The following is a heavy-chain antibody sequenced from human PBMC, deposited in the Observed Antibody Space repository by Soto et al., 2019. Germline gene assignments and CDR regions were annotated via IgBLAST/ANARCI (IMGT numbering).Heavy chain of an antibody. CDR1: GGSFSGYY. Sequence: LSETLSLTCAVYGGSFSGYYWSWIRQPPGKGLEWIGEINHSGSTNYNPSLKSRVTISVDTSKNQFSLKLSSVTAADTAVYYCARAPQSSIIAAAAAFDYWGQGTLVTVSS. CDR2: INHSGST. D-gene: IGHD6-13*01. V-gene: IGHV4-34*01. CDR3: ARAPQSSIIAAAAAFDY. J-gene: IGHJ4*02.